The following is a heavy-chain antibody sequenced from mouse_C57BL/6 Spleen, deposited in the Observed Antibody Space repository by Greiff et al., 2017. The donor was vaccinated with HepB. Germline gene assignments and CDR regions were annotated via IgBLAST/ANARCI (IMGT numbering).Heavy chain of an antibody. J-gene: IGHJ2*01. Sequence: EVHLVESGGDLVKPGGSLKLSCAASGFTFSSYGMSWVRQTPDKRLEWVATISSGGSYTYYPDSVKGRFTISRDNAKNTLYLQMSSLKSEDTAMYYCARHSIFDYVDYWGQGTTLTVSS. CDR2: ISSGGSYT. CDR3: ARHSIFDYVDY. D-gene: IGHD2-4*01. CDR1: GFTFSSYG. V-gene: IGHV5-6*01.